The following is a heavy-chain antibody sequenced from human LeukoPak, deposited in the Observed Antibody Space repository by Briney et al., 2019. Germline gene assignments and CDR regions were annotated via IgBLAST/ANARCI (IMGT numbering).Heavy chain of an antibody. D-gene: IGHD4-17*01. CDR1: GFTFSSYG. CDR3: ARQSGTMVTTRFDY. J-gene: IGHJ4*02. CDR2: ISSSSRTI. Sequence: PGGSLRLSCAASGFTFSSYGMYWVRQAPGKGLEWVSYISSSSRTIYYADSVKGRFTISRDNAKNSLYLQMNSLRAEDTAIYYCARQSGTMVTTRFDYWGQGTLVAVSS. V-gene: IGHV3-48*01.